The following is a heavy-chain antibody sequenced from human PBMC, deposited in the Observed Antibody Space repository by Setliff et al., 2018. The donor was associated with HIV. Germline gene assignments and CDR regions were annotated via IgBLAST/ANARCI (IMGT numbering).Heavy chain of an antibody. CDR1: GSTFSSYS. J-gene: IGHJ3*02. CDR2: ISTSNTYK. D-gene: IGHD5-12*01. V-gene: IGHV3-21*01. CDR3: ARDLSWLQSGAFDI. Sequence: GGSLRLSCAASGSTFSSYSMNWVRQAPGKGLEWVSSISTSNTYKYYADSVKGRFTISRDNAKNSLYLQMNSLRAEDTAVYYCARDLSWLQSGAFDIWGQGTMVTVSS.